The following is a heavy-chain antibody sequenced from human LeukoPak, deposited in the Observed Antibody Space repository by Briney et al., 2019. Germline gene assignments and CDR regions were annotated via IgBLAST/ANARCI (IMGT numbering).Heavy chain of an antibody. V-gene: IGHV3-30*18. CDR3: AKSHPPTVTTEEGEYLQH. CDR1: GLTFSSFG. J-gene: IGHJ1*01. D-gene: IGHD4-17*01. CDR2: ISFDGSNQ. Sequence: PGGSLRLSCAASGLTFSSFGMHWVRQAPGQGLEWVAVISFDGSNQYYADPVKGRFTIYRDNFKNTVYLQMNSLRAEETAVYYCAKSHPPTVTTEEGEYLQHWGQGTLVTVSS.